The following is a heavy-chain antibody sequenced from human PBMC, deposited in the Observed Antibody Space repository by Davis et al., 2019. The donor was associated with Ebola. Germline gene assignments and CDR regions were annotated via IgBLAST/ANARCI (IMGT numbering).Heavy chain of an antibody. Sequence: GESLKISCAASGFTFSSYGMHWVRQAPGKGLEWVAIISYDRSNKYYADSVKGRFTISRDNSKNTLYLQMNSLRAEDTAVYYCARDPIVPAATVGWFDPWGQGTLVTVSS. CDR2: ISYDRSNK. D-gene: IGHD2-2*01. CDR3: ARDPIVPAATVGWFDP. J-gene: IGHJ5*02. V-gene: IGHV3-30*03. CDR1: GFTFSSYG.